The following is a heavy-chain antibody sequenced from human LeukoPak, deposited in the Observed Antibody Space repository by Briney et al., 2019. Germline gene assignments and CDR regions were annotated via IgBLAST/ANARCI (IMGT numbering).Heavy chain of an antibody. CDR3: AKVGIYCSSTSCLSFFDY. CDR2: ISGSGGST. D-gene: IGHD2-2*01. V-gene: IGHV3-23*01. J-gene: IGHJ4*02. CDR1: GSTFSSYA. Sequence: GGSLRLSCAASGSTFSSYAMSWVRQAPGKGLEWVSAISGSGGSTYYADSVKGRFTISRDNSKNTLYLQMNSLRAEDTAVYYCAKVGIYCSSTSCLSFFDYWGQGTLVTVSS.